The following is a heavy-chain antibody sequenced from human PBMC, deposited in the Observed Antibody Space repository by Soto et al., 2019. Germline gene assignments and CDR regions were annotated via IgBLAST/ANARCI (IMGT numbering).Heavy chain of an antibody. J-gene: IGHJ4*02. CDR3: AKYCSSDVCFDY. D-gene: IGHD2-8*01. V-gene: IGHV3-48*02. CDR2: ISGSGDTK. CDR1: GFTFSSCS. Sequence: PGGSLRLSCASSGFTFSSCSMNWVRQAPGKGLEWVSFISGSGDTKYYADSAKGRFTISRDNAKNSLYLQMSSLRDEDTAVYYCAKYCSSDVCFDYWGQGTLVTVSS.